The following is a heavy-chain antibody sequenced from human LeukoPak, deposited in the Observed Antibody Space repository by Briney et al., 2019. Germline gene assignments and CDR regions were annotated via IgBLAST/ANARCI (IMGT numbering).Heavy chain of an antibody. CDR3: AREVYSSTWFDL. Sequence: GGSLRLSCAASGFTVSSNYMSWVRQAPGKGLEWVSVIYSGGSTYYADSVKGRFTNSRDNSKNTLYLQMNSLRGDDTAVYYCAREVYSSTWFDLWGQGTLVTVSS. CDR2: IYSGGST. D-gene: IGHD6-13*01. V-gene: IGHV3-53*01. CDR1: GFTVSSNY. J-gene: IGHJ4*02.